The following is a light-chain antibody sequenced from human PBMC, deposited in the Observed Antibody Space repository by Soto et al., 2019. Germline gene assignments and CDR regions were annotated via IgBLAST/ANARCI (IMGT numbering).Light chain of an antibody. V-gene: IGLV2-14*01. CDR1: NSDVGGYIY. CDR3: CSYTIGSTPIV. J-gene: IGLJ1*01. CDR2: QVT. Sequence: QSALTQPASVSGSPGQSITISCTGTNSDVGGYIYVSWYQQHPTKAPKLLIYQVTNRPSGVSNRFSGSKSGNTASLTISGLQAEDDADYYCCSYTIGSTPIVFGAGTKVTVL.